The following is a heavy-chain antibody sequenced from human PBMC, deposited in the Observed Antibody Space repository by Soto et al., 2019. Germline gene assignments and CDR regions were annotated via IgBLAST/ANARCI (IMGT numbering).Heavy chain of an antibody. D-gene: IGHD6-25*01. J-gene: IGHJ6*02. CDR1: GYSISSGHS. CDR3: ATLPRLDGMDV. Sequence: LSLTCAVSGYSISSGHSWGWIRQPPGKGLEWIGSIFHTGSTYYNPSLKSRVTLSVDTSKNQFSLKLSSVTAADTAVYFCATLPRLDGMDVWGQGTTVTVSS. V-gene: IGHV4-38-2*01. CDR2: IFHTGST.